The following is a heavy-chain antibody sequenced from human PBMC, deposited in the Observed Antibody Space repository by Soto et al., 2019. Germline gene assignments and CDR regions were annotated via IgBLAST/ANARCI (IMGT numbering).Heavy chain of an antibody. Sequence: PXGFLKICLQGLGYRCTSYWIVWVRQMPGKGLEWMGIMYPGDSYTRYSPSFQGQVTISADKSISTAYLQWSSLKASDTAMYYCARILYDFWSGYLGNYYYYGMDVWGQGTTVTVSS. D-gene: IGHD3-3*01. CDR1: GYRCTSYW. V-gene: IGHV5-51*01. CDR3: ARILYDFWSGYLGNYYYYGMDV. J-gene: IGHJ6*02. CDR2: MYPGDSYT.